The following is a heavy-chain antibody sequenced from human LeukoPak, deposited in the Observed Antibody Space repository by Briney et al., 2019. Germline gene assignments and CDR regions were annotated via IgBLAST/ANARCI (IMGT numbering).Heavy chain of an antibody. CDR2: IDGGGGRT. V-gene: IGHV3-23*01. J-gene: IGHJ4*02. D-gene: IGHD2-15*01. CDR1: GFAFSSYA. CDR3: AKVSGSGGTKYQPFDY. Sequence: GGSLRLSCTASGFAFSSYAMSWVRQAPGVGLEWVSAIDGGGGRTWHADSVRGRFTISRDNSKNTLFMQMNSLRAEDTAVYYCAKVSGSGGTKYQPFDYWGQGTLVTVSS.